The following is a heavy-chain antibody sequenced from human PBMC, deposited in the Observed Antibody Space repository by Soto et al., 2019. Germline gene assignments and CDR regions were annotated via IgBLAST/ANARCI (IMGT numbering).Heavy chain of an antibody. J-gene: IGHJ4*02. D-gene: IGHD3-3*01. CDR1: GDTFNRYA. CDR2: IIPIFGTA. V-gene: IGHV1-69*12. CDR3: ARGARFLVWLSFDH. Sequence: QVQLEQSGAEVKTLGSSVKVSCKASGDTFNRYAISWVRQAPGQGLEWMGGIIPIFGTANYAPQFQDRVTITAAESTSTAYMELTSLKSEDTAVYFCARGARFLVWLSFDHWGQGTLVTVSS.